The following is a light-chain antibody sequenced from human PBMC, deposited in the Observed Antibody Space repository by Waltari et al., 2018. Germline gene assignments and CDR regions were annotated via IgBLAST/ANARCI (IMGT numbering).Light chain of an antibody. CDR2: GTS. Sequence: EIVLTQSPGTLSVTPGDRVTLSCRASETIHNAYLAWYQQTPGQAPRLLIFGTSTRAAGIPARFSGSGSATDFTLTISRLEPDDFALYHCHYSGPSMWTFGQGTRVEIK. V-gene: IGKV3-20*01. J-gene: IGKJ1*01. CDR3: HYSGPSMWT. CDR1: ETIHNAY.